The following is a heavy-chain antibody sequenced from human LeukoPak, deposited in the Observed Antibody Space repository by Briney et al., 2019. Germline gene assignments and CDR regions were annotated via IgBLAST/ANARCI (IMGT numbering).Heavy chain of an antibody. J-gene: IGHJ4*02. V-gene: IGHV3-23*01. D-gene: IGHD2-2*01. CDR1: GFTFSSYA. Sequence: GGSLRLSCAASGFTFSSYAMSWVRQAPGKGLEWVSAISGSGGSTYYADSVKGRFTISRDNSKNTLYLQMSSLRAEDTAVYYCAKARGVYCSSTGCYFDYWGQGTLVTVSS. CDR2: ISGSGGST. CDR3: AKARGVYCSSTGCYFDY.